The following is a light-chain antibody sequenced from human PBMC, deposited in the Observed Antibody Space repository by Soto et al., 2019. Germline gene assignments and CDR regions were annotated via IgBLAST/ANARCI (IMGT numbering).Light chain of an antibody. CDR1: SSDIGAYNS. CDR2: EVS. J-gene: IGLJ1*01. Sequence: QSALTQPASVSGSPGQSITISCTGTSSDIGAYNSVSWYQQHPGKHPKLMIYEVSNRPSGVSNRFSASKSGNTASLTISGLQAEDEADYYCSSRTTSNPDVFGTGTKLTVL. V-gene: IGLV2-14*01. CDR3: SSRTTSNPDV.